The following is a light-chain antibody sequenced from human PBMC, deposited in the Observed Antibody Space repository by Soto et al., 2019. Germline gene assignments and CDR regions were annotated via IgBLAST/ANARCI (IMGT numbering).Light chain of an antibody. V-gene: IGKV3-15*01. Sequence: EIVMTQSPATLSVSPGERATLSCRASQSVSSNLAWYQQKPGQAPRLLIYGASTRATGIPARFSGSGSGTDFTLTISSLQSEDFAIYFCQQYNSWPPDRTFGQGTKVEIK. CDR2: GAS. CDR3: QQYNSWPPDRT. J-gene: IGKJ1*01. CDR1: QSVSSN.